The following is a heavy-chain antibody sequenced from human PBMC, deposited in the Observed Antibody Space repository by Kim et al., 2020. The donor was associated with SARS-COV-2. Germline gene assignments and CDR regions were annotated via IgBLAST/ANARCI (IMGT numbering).Heavy chain of an antibody. D-gene: IGHD6-19*01. CDR1: GFTFSSYA. CDR2: ISYDGSNK. Sequence: GGSLRLSCAASGFTFSSYAMHWVRQAPGKGLEWVAVISYDGSNKYYADSVKGRFTISRDNSKNTLYLQMNSLRAEDTAVYYCARGQRGAKSGLPIAVAGNNWYFDLWGRGTLVTVSS. V-gene: IGHV3-30*04. J-gene: IGHJ2*01. CDR3: ARGQRGAKSGLPIAVAGNNWYFDL.